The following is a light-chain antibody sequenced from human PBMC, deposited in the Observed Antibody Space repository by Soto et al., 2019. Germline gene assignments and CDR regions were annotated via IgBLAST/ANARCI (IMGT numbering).Light chain of an antibody. CDR3: QQYCSSPPYT. V-gene: IGKV3-20*01. Sequence: EIVLTQSPGTLSLSPGERATLSCRASQSVSSSYLAWYQQKPGQAPRLRIYGASSRDTGIPDRFSGSGSGTDFTLTISRLEPDDFAVYYCQQYCSSPPYTFGQGTKLEIK. CDR1: QSVSSSY. CDR2: GAS. J-gene: IGKJ2*01.